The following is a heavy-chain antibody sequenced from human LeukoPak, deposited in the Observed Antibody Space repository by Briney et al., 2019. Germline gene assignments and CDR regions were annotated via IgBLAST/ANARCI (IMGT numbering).Heavy chain of an antibody. V-gene: IGHV1-24*01. Sequence: GASVKVSCKVSGYTLTELSMHWGRQAPGNGLEWMGGFDPEDGETIYAQKFQGRVTMTEDTSTDTAYMELSSLRSEDTAVYYCATVLAGGRSRYFDYWGQGTLVTVSS. CDR1: GYTLTELS. CDR3: ATVLAGGRSRYFDY. J-gene: IGHJ4*02. D-gene: IGHD1-26*01. CDR2: FDPEDGET.